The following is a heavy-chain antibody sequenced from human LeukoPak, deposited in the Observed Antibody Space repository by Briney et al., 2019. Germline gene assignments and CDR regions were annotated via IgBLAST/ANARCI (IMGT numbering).Heavy chain of an antibody. CDR2: ISYDGSNK. CDR3: AKVTPYDAFDI. Sequence: PGGSLRLSCAASGFSDYGMHWVRQAPGKGLEWVAVISYDGSNKYYADSVKGRFTISRDNSKNTLDLQMNSLRAEDTAVYYCAKVTPYDAFDIWGRGTMVTVSS. V-gene: IGHV3-30*18. D-gene: IGHD1-14*01. CDR1: GFSDYG. J-gene: IGHJ3*02.